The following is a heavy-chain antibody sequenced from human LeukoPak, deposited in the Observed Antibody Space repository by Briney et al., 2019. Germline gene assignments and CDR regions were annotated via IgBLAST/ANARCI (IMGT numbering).Heavy chain of an antibody. J-gene: IGHJ5*02. CDR1: GYTFTSYG. CDR3: AREWEQLATGWFDP. Sequence: GASVKVSCKASGYTFTSYGISWVRQAPGQGLEWMGWISAYNGNTNYAQKLQGRVAMTTDTSTSTAYMELRSLRSDDTAVYYCAREWEQLATGWFDPWGQGTLVTVSS. CDR2: ISAYNGNT. V-gene: IGHV1-18*01. D-gene: IGHD6-13*01.